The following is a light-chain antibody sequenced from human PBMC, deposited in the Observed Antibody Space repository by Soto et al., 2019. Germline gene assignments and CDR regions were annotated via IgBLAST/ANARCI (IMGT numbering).Light chain of an antibody. CDR1: QSIGSN. CDR2: GAS. CDR3: QQYYNWPPWT. V-gene: IGKV3-15*01. Sequence: EIVMTQSPATLSVSPGERATLSCRASQSIGSNLAWYQQKPGQPPRLLIYGASTRATGIPARFSGSGSGTEFTLNLSSLRSADFAVYDCQQYYNWPPWTFGQGTKVEIQ. J-gene: IGKJ1*01.